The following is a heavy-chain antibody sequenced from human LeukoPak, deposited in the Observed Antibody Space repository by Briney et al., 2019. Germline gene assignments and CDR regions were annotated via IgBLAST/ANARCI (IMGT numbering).Heavy chain of an antibody. D-gene: IGHD6-13*01. V-gene: IGHV3-13*01. Sequence: GGSLRLSCEASGITFSTSDMHWVRQAPGEGLEWVSVIGTAGDTYYADSVKGRFTISRENAKNSLYLQMNSLRAGDTAVYYCARGSVRVGMDVWGQGTTVTVSS. CDR1: GITFSTSD. CDR3: ARGSVRVGMDV. J-gene: IGHJ6*02. CDR2: IGTAGDT.